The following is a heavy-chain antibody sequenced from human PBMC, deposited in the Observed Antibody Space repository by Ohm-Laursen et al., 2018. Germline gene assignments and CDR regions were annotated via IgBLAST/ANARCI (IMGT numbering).Heavy chain of an antibody. V-gene: IGHV3-74*01. D-gene: IGHD4-11*01. CDR3: ARDTYSNYIFDQ. J-gene: IGHJ4*02. CDR2: INSDGSST. CDR1: GFTFSIYW. Sequence: GSLRLSCSASGFTFSIYWMHWVRQAPGKGLVWVARINSDGSSTNYADSVRGRFTISRDNAKNTLYLQMSTLRAEDTAVYYCARDTYSNYIFDQWGQGTLVTVSS.